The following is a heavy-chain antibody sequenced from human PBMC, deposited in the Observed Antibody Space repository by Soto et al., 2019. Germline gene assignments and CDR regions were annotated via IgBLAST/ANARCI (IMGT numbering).Heavy chain of an antibody. D-gene: IGHD1-26*01. CDR1: GYTFTTYG. Sequence: QVQLVQSGAEVKKPGASVKVSCEASGYTFTTYGISWVRQAPGQGLEWMGWISPYNGNPHYAPKFQGRVTMTTDTSTSTAYMDLRSLRSDDTAVYYCARGAPSWAYGMDVWGQGNTVTVSS. CDR2: ISPYNGNP. V-gene: IGHV1-18*01. J-gene: IGHJ6*02. CDR3: ARGAPSWAYGMDV.